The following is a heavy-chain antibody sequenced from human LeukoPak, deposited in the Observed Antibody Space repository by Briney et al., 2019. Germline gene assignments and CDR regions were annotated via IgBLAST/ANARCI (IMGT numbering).Heavy chain of an antibody. J-gene: IGHJ3*02. V-gene: IGHV3-48*03. Sequence: GGSLRLSCAASGFTSSSYEMNWVRQAPGKGLEWVSYISSSGSTIYYADSVKGRFTISRDNAKNSLYLQMNSLRAEDTAVYYCARVGYDSSGYYSAFDIWGQGTMVTVSS. CDR2: ISSSGSTI. CDR3: ARVGYDSSGYYSAFDI. D-gene: IGHD3-22*01. CDR1: GFTSSSYE.